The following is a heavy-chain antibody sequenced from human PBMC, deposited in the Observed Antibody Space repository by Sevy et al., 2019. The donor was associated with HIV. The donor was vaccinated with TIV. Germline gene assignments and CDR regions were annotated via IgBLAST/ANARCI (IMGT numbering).Heavy chain of an antibody. CDR2: INPNSGGT. J-gene: IGHJ4*02. D-gene: IGHD1-1*01. V-gene: IGHV1-2*06. CDR3: ARGGVYNWNDLDY. CDR1: GYTFTGYY. Sequence: ASVKVSCKASGYTFTGYYMHWVRHAPGQGLEWMGRINPNSGGTNYAQKFQGRVTMTRDTSISTAYMELSRLRSDDTAVYYCARGGVYNWNDLDYWGQGTLVTVSS.